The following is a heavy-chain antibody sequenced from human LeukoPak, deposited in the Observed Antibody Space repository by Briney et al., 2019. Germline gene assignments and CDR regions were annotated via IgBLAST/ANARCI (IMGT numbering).Heavy chain of an antibody. J-gene: IGHJ4*02. V-gene: IGHV4-30-4*01. CDR3: ARDKGASGWIGRGSDY. CDR2: IYYTGST. CDR1: GDSISSGDYY. Sequence: SQTLSLTCTVSGDSISSGDYYWNWIRQPPGKGLEWIGYIYYTGSTHYNPSLKSRVTISVDTSKNQFSLKLSSVTAADTAVYYCARDKGASGWIGRGSDYWGQGTLVTVSS. D-gene: IGHD6-19*01.